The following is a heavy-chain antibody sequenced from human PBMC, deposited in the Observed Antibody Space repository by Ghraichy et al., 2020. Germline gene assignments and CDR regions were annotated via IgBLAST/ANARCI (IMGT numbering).Heavy chain of an antibody. CDR2: INHSGST. V-gene: IGHV4-34*01. Sequence: SETLSLTCAVYGGSFSGYYWSWIRQPPGKGLEWIGEINHSGSTNYNPSLKSRVTISVDTSKNQFSLKLSSVTAADTAVYYCARGLHITRYYDFWSARGGWFDPWGQGTLVTVSS. J-gene: IGHJ5*02. D-gene: IGHD3-3*01. CDR1: GGSFSGYY. CDR3: ARGLHITRYYDFWSARGGWFDP.